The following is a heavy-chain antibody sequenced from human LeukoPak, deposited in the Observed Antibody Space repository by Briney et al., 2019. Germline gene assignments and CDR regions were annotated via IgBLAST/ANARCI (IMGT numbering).Heavy chain of an antibody. J-gene: IGHJ4*02. Sequence: GGFLRLSCAASGFTFSSYSMNWVRQAPGKGLEWVSYISSSSSTIYYADSVKGRFTISRDNAKNSLYLQMNSLRDEDTAVYYCARDLGDYYDSSGYYSFDYWGQGTLVTVSS. CDR1: GFTFSSYS. V-gene: IGHV3-48*02. D-gene: IGHD3-22*01. CDR3: ARDLGDYYDSSGYYSFDY. CDR2: ISSSSSTI.